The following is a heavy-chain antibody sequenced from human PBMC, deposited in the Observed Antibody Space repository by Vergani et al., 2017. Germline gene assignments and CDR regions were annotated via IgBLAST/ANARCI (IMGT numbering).Heavy chain of an antibody. CDR3: ARDERRPWSNSCARFEY. CDR2: LHHNGAT. V-gene: IGHV4-38-2*02. Sequence: QVQLKESGPGLVKPSETLSLTCTVSNFFISSNAYYWGWIRQAPGRGLEWIGSLHHNGATSHNPSLRSRVTMSVDTSKNQFSLSLNSVTAADTAIYYCARDERRPWSNSCARFEYWGLGIPVTVSS. CDR1: NFFISSNAYY. D-gene: IGHD6-13*01. J-gene: IGHJ4*02.